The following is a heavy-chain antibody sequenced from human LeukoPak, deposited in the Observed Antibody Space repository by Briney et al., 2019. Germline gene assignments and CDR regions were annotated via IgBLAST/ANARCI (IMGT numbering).Heavy chain of an antibody. D-gene: IGHD2-15*01. CDR1: GFTFSDYY. CDR3: ARLLGYCSGGSCYSDAFDI. CDR2: ISSSGSTI. V-gene: IGHV3-11*01. Sequence: GGSLRLSCAASGFTFSDYYMSWIRQAPGKGLEWVSYISSSGSTIYYADSVKGRFTISRDNAKNSLYLQMNSLRAEDTAVYYCARLLGYCSGGSCYSDAFDIWGQGTMVTVSS. J-gene: IGHJ3*02.